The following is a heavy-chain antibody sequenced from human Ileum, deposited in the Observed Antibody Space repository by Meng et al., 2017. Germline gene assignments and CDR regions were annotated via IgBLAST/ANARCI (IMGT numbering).Heavy chain of an antibody. J-gene: IGHJ4*02. V-gene: IGHV1-2*06. Sequence: QLVQRGAEGKKPGATVKVSCKTSGDTFTGNNIHWVQQAPGQGLEWMGRIYPHNGATNYAQTFQGRVTMTGDTSIATAYMELNRLTSDDTAVYYCARGVAENWGQGTLVTVSS. CDR1: GDTFTGNN. CDR2: IYPHNGAT. CDR3: ARGVAEN. D-gene: IGHD6-19*01.